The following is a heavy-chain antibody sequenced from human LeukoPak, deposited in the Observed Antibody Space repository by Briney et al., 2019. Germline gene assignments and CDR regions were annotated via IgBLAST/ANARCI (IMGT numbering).Heavy chain of an antibody. CDR2: IKQDGSEK. CDR1: GFTFSSYW. Sequence: PGGSLRLSCAASGFTFSSYWMSWVRQAPGKGLGWVANIKQDGSEKYYVDSVKGRFTISRDNAKNSLYLQMNSLRAEDTAVYYCAREGHSQQLVEGYFDYWGQGTQVTVSS. J-gene: IGHJ4*02. CDR3: AREGHSQQLVEGYFDY. D-gene: IGHD6-13*01. V-gene: IGHV3-7*01.